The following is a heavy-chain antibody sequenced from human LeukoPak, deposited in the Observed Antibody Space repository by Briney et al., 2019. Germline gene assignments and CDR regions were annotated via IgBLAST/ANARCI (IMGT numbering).Heavy chain of an antibody. J-gene: IGHJ3*02. CDR1: GYTFTGYY. CDR2: INPNSGGT. CDR3: ARVPPPYYYDSSDHAFDI. V-gene: IGHV1-2*02. D-gene: IGHD3-22*01. Sequence: ASVKVSCKASGYTFTGYYMHWVRQAPGQGLEWMGWINPNSGGTNYAQKFQGRVTMTRDTSISTAYMELSRLRSDDTAVYYCARVPPPYYYDSSDHAFDIWGQGTMVTVSS.